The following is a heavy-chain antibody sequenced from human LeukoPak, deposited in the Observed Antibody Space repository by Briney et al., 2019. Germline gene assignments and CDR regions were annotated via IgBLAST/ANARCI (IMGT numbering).Heavy chain of an antibody. CDR3: ARLRDYVWGSYRSFDY. Sequence: ASVKVSCKASGYTFTGYYMHWVRQAPGQGLEWMGWINPNSGGTNYEQKFQGRVTMTRDTSISTAYVELSRLRSDDTAVYYCARLRDYVWGSYRSFDYWGQGTLVTVSS. D-gene: IGHD3-16*02. V-gene: IGHV1-2*02. CDR2: INPNSGGT. J-gene: IGHJ4*02. CDR1: GYTFTGYY.